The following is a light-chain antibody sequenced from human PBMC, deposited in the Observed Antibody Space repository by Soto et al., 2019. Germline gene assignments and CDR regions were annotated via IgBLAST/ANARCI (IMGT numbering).Light chain of an antibody. Sequence: DIQMTQSPSSLSASVGDRVTITCRASQSISSSFNWYQQKPGKAPKLLIYAASTRATGVPDRFSGTGSGTDFALTISRLETDDSAVYYCQQYGGSPFTFGPGTKVDIK. J-gene: IGKJ3*01. CDR2: AAS. V-gene: IGKV1-39*01. CDR3: QQYGGSPFT. CDR1: QSISSS.